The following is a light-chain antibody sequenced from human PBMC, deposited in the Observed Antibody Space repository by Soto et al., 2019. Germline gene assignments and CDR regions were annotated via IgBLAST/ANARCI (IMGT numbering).Light chain of an antibody. Sequence: AIQLTQSPSSLSTSVGDRVTITCRASQGISSALAWYQQKVGKPPKLLISDASNLESGVPSRFSGSGSGTDFTLTINTLQPEDFATYYCQQYNSYPGTFGGGTRVEI. J-gene: IGKJ4*01. CDR1: QGISSA. V-gene: IGKV1-13*02. CDR2: DAS. CDR3: QQYNSYPGT.